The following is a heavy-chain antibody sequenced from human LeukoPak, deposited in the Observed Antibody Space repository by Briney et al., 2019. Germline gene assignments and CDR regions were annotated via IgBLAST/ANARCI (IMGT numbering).Heavy chain of an antibody. J-gene: IGHJ4*02. CDR3: ARRGWYLHYFDY. CDR2: INHSGST. D-gene: IGHD2-15*01. Sequence: PSETLSLTCAVYGGSFSGYYRSWIRQPPGKGLEWIGEINHSGSTNYNPSLKSRVTISVDTSKNQFSLKLSSVTAADTAVYYCARRGWYLHYFDYWGQGTLVTVSS. CDR1: GGSFSGYY. V-gene: IGHV4-34*01.